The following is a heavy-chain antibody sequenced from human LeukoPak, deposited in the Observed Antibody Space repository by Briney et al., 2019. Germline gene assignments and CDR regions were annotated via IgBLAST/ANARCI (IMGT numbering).Heavy chain of an antibody. Sequence: GGSQRVSCEASGFSFSIHGMHWVRQAPGKGLEWVAFISYDERNKKYADSVEGRFTISRDNFKKTLYLQMTSLRHEDTAVYYCVKDASRFQMLFDHWGQGTLVTVSS. CDR2: ISYDERNK. CDR1: GFSFSIHG. J-gene: IGHJ4*02. CDR3: VKDASRFQMLFDH. V-gene: IGHV3-30*02. D-gene: IGHD2-8*01.